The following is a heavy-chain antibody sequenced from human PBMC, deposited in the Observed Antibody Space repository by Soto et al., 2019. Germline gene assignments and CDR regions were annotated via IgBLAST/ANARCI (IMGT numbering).Heavy chain of an antibody. J-gene: IGHJ4*02. Sequence: SETLSLTCAVYGGSFSGYYWSWIRQPPGKGLEWIGEINHSGSTNYNPSLKSRVTISVDTSKNQFSLKLSSVTAADTAVYYCARGGCSSTSCNTDYWGQGTLVTVSS. D-gene: IGHD2-2*01. CDR1: GGSFSGYY. CDR2: INHSGST. CDR3: ARGGCSSTSCNTDY. V-gene: IGHV4-34*01.